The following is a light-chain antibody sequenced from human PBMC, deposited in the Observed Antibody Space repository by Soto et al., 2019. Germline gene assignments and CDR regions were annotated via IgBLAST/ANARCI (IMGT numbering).Light chain of an antibody. V-gene: IGKV3-11*01. CDR2: DAS. CDR3: QQYNNWPRT. J-gene: IGKJ1*01. CDR1: QSVSIY. Sequence: EIVLTQSPATLSLSPGERATLSCRASQSVSIYLAWYQQKPGQAPRLLIYDASDRATDIPARFSGSGSGTDFTLTISSLEPEDFAVYYCQQYNNWPRTFGQGTKVDIK.